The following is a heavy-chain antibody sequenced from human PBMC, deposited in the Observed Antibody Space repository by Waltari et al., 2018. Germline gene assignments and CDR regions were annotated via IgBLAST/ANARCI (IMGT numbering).Heavy chain of an antibody. CDR1: RGSMTSEYSY. CDR3: AKGGGGTRDGMDV. D-gene: IGHD2-2*01. Sequence: QVQLQQSGPGLVKPSQPLPLICTVSRGSMTSEYSYWSWIRQHPGKGLAWIGFIANSGTPYYNPSLKSVVDMSIDTSKNQFSLKVNAVTAADTAVYYCAKGGGGTRDGMDVWGQGTTVTVSS. V-gene: IGHV4-31*01. CDR2: IANSGTP. J-gene: IGHJ6*02.